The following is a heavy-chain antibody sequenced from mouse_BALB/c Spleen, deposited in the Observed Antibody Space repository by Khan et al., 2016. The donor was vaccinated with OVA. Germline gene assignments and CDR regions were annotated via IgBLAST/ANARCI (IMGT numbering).Heavy chain of an antibody. J-gene: IGHJ2*01. V-gene: IGHV14-3*02. CDR2: IDPPNGNT. CDR1: GLNIKDTY. CDR3: ATIARK. Sequence: VQLQQSGAELVKSGATVKLSCTASGLNIKDTYMHWLKQWPEQGLEWIGRIDPPNGNTKYDQKFQGKATITADNNYKTAYLQLSSLNSEDTAVYDCATIARKWGQGTTLTVSS. D-gene: IGHD6-1*01.